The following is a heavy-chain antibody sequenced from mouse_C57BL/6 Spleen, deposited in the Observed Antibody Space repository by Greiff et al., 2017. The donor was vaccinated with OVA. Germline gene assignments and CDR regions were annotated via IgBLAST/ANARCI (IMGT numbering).Heavy chain of an antibody. D-gene: IGHD2-5*01. CDR3: ARNGIYSNYENWYVDG. CDR1: GFSLTSYG. J-gene: IGHJ1*03. Sequence: VQRVESGPGLVQPSQSLSITCTVSGFSLTSYGVHWVRQSPGKGLEWLGVIWSGGSTDYNAAFISRLSISKDNSKSQVFFKMNSLQADDTAIYYCARNGIYSNYENWYVDGWGTGTTVTVSS. V-gene: IGHV2-2*01. CDR2: IWSGGST.